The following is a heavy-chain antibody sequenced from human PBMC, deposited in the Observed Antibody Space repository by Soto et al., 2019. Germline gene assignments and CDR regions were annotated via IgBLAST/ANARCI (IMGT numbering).Heavy chain of an antibody. D-gene: IGHD5-18*01. J-gene: IGHJ6*02. V-gene: IGHV4-39*01. CDR1: GGSISSSSYY. CDR2: IYYSGST. CDR3: ACIFSGGYGYGFYYYGMDV. Sequence: QLQLQESGPGLVKPSETLSLTCTVSGGSISSSSYYWGWIRQPPGKGLEWIGSIYYSGSTYYNPSRRSRLTISVDTSKNQFSLKLSSVTAADTAVYYCACIFSGGYGYGFYYYGMDVWGQGTTVTVSS.